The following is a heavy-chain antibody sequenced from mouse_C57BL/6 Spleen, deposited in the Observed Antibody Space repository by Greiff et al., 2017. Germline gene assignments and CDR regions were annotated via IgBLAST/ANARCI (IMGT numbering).Heavy chain of an antibody. J-gene: IGHJ3*01. CDR3: ARESYYGSSFAY. V-gene: IGHV5-6*01. D-gene: IGHD1-1*01. CDR1: GFTFSSYG. Sequence: EVQGVESGGDLVKPGGSLKLSCAASGFTFSSYGMSWVRQTPDKRLEWVATISSGGSYTDYPDSVKGRFTISRDNAKNTLYLQMSSLKSEDTAMYYCARESYYGSSFAYWGQGTLVTVSA. CDR2: ISSGGSYT.